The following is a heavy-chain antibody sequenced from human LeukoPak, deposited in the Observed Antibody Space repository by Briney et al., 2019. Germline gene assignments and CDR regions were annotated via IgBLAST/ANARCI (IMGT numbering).Heavy chain of an antibody. D-gene: IGHD6-19*01. J-gene: IGHJ4*02. CDR3: ASTVAATYFDY. CDR2: INPSGGST. V-gene: IGHV1-46*03. Sequence: ASVKVSCKASGYTFTSYYMHWVRQAPGQGLEWMGIINPSGGSTSYAQKFQGRVTMTRYTSTSTVYMELSSLRSEDTAVYYCASTVAATYFDYWGQGTLVTVSS. CDR1: GYTFTSYY.